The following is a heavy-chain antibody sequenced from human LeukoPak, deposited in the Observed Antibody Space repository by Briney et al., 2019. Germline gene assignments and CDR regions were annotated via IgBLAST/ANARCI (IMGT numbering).Heavy chain of an antibody. CDR1: GYTFTNYW. CDR2: IWPSDSDT. J-gene: IGHJ3*02. Sequence: GESLKISCKGSGYTFTNYWIGWVRQMPGKGLEWMGIIWPSDSDTRYSPSFQGQVTISADKSISTAYLQWSSLKASDTAIYFCARLDSSSRESTDAFDIWGQGTMVTVSS. V-gene: IGHV5-51*01. CDR3: ARLDSSSRESTDAFDI. D-gene: IGHD6-13*01.